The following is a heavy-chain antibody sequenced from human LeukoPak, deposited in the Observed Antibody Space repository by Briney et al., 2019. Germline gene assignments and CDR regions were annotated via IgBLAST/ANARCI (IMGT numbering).Heavy chain of an antibody. J-gene: IGHJ6*02. V-gene: IGHV3-30-3*01. CDR1: GFTFSSYA. D-gene: IGHD6-13*01. CDR2: ISYDGSNK. Sequence: PGGSLRLSCAASGFTFSSYAMHWVRQAPGKGLEWVAVISYDGSNKYYADSVKGRFTISRDNSKNTLYLQMNSLRAEDTAVYYCARDQQLDDYYYYGMDVWGQGTTVTVSS. CDR3: ARDQQLDDYYYYGMDV.